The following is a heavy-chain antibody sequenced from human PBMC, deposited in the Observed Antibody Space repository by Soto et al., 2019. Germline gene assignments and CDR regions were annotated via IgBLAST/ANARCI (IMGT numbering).Heavy chain of an antibody. J-gene: IGHJ4*02. CDR2: INHSGST. D-gene: IGHD3-9*01. V-gene: IGHV4-34*01. CDR1: GGSFSGYY. Sequence: SSETLSLTCAVYGGSFSGYYWSWIRQPPGKGLEWIGEINHSGSTNYNPSLKSRVTISVDTSKNQFSLKLSSVTAADTAMYYCARRGGEDILTGYYFYYFDYWGQGTLVTVSS. CDR3: ARRGGEDILTGYYFYYFDY.